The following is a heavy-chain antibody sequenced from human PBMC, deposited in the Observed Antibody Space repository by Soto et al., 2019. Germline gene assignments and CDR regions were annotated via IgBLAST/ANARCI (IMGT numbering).Heavy chain of an antibody. V-gene: IGHV4-34*01. CDR3: TXVPMMYYGAGTYGYFDS. CDR2: ISHSGST. CDR1: GGSFTGYY. Sequence: SETLSLTCAVHGGSFTGYYWSWIRQPPGKGLEWIGEISHSGSTNYNPSLKSRVTISLDTSKNQFSLNLTSVTAADTAFYYCTXVPMMYYGAGTYGYFDSWGPGTLVTVSS. D-gene: IGHD3-10*01. J-gene: IGHJ4*02.